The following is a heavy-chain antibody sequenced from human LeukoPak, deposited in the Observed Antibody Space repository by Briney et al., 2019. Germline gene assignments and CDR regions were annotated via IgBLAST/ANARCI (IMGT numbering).Heavy chain of an antibody. D-gene: IGHD3-9*01. CDR2: ISSSSSYI. J-gene: IGHJ3*02. CDR1: GFTFSSYS. V-gene: IGHV3-21*01. CDR3: AKDLGYFDWLDAFDI. Sequence: GGSLRLSCAASGFTFSSYSMNWVRQAPGKGLEWVSSISSSSSYIYYADSVKGRFTISRDNAKNSLYLQMNSLRAEDTAVYYCAKDLGYFDWLDAFDIWGQGTMVTVSS.